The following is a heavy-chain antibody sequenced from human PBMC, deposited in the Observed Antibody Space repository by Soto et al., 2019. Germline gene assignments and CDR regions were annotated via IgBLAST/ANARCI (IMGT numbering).Heavy chain of an antibody. J-gene: IGHJ4*02. Sequence: VKVSCKASGGTFSSYAISWVRQAPGQGLEWMGWIIPIFGGTNYAQKFQGRVTMTADKSTSTAYMELTRLRDEDTAVYYCAKDSLRGEVPAALNFDYWGRGTLVTVSS. CDR1: GGTFSSYA. CDR2: IIPIFGGT. CDR3: AKDSLRGEVPAALNFDY. V-gene: IGHV1-69*06. D-gene: IGHD2-2*01.